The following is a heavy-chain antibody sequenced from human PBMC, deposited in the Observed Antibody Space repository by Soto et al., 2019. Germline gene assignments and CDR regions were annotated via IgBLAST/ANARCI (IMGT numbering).Heavy chain of an antibody. Sequence: QITLKESGPTLVKPTQTLTLTCTFSGFSLSTSGVGVGWIRQPPGKALEWLALIYCDDDKRYSPSLKSRLTITKDPSKNQVVLTMTNMDPVDTATYYCAHRPGLRHVGVFDYWGQGTLVTVSS. D-gene: IGHD4-17*01. CDR1: GFSLSTSGVG. CDR3: AHRPGLRHVGVFDY. J-gene: IGHJ4*02. CDR2: IYCDDDK. V-gene: IGHV2-5*02.